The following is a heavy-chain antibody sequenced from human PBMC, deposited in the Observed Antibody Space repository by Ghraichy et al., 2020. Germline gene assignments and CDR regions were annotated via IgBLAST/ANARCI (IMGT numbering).Heavy chain of an antibody. J-gene: IGHJ4*02. Sequence: GGSLRLSCAASGFTFSSYWMHWVRQAPGTGLVYISHITSDGSSTNYADSVKGRFTISRDNANNTLFLQMDSLRDEDTAVYYCANSIGYCGCGSCHFDSWGQGALVTVSS. V-gene: IGHV3-74*01. CDR3: ANSIGYCGCGSCHFDS. D-gene: IGHD2-15*01. CDR2: ITSDGSST. CDR1: GFTFSSYW.